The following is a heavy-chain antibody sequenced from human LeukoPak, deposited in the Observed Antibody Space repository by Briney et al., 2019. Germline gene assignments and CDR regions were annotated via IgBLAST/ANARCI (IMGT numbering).Heavy chain of an antibody. V-gene: IGHV1-46*03. D-gene: IGHD1-26*01. J-gene: IGHJ4*02. CDR3: ATGSGTYSPDY. CDR2: ITPSGVTT. Sequence: ASVKVSCKTSGNTITRNYIHWVRQSPGQGLEWMGVITPSGVTTTYAQNFQGRVTMTRDTSTSTVYMQLNSLRSDDTAVYYCATGSGTYSPDYWGQGTLVTVSS. CDR1: GNTITRNY.